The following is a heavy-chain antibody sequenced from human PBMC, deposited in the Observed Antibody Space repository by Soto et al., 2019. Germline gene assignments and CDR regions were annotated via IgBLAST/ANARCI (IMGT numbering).Heavy chain of an antibody. Sequence: QITLNESGPTQVKPRQTLTLTCTFSGFSLTTSGVGVGWIRQSPGKAPEWLALIYWDDDKRYSPSLKSRLTITTDTSKNQVVLTMADLDPADTAIYYCAHRVLRAVFGLVTTTAIYFDFWGQGTPVAVSS. CDR3: AHRVLRAVFGLVTTTAIYFDF. V-gene: IGHV2-5*02. CDR2: IYWDDDK. J-gene: IGHJ4*02. D-gene: IGHD3-3*01. CDR1: GFSLTTSGVG.